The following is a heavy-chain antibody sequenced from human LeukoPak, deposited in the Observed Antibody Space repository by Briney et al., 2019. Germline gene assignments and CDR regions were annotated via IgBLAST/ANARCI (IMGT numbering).Heavy chain of an antibody. V-gene: IGHV1-2*02. CDR3: ARVLSITILGVAPIHHAFDI. D-gene: IGHD3-3*01. CDR1: GYTFTGYY. Sequence: ASVKVSCKASGYTFTGYYMHWVRQAPGQGLEWMGWINPNSGGTNYAQKFQGRVTMTRDTSISTAYMELSRLRSDDTAVYYCARVLSITILGVAPIHHAFDIWGQGTMVTVSS. CDR2: INPNSGGT. J-gene: IGHJ3*02.